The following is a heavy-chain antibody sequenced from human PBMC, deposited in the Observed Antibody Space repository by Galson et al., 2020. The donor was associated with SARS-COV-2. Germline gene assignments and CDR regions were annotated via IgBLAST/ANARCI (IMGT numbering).Heavy chain of an antibody. CDR2: LSYDGSNK. J-gene: IGHJ4*02. Sequence: GGSLRLSCAASGLTFSSYGMHWVRQAPGKGLEWVAVLSYDGSNKYYADSVKGRFTISRDNSKNTLYLQMNSLRAEDTAVYYCAKPPTTEYCSSTSCYSPGFDYWGQGTLVTVSS. CDR1: GLTFSSYG. D-gene: IGHD2-2*01. V-gene: IGHV3-30*18. CDR3: AKPPTTEYCSSTSCYSPGFDY.